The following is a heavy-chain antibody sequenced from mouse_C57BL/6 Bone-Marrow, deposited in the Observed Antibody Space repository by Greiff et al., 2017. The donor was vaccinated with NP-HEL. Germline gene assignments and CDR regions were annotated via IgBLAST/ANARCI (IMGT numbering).Heavy chain of an antibody. D-gene: IGHD2-5*01. J-gene: IGHJ3*01. V-gene: IGHV1-81*01. Sequence: QVQLQQSGAELARPGASVKLSCKASGYTFTSYGISWVKQRTGQGLEWIGEIYPRSGNTYYNEKFKGKATLTADKSSSTAYMELRSLTSEDSAVYFCARKGYYSSYGFAYWGQGTLVTVSA. CDR3: ARKGYYSSYGFAY. CDR1: GYTFTSYG. CDR2: IYPRSGNT.